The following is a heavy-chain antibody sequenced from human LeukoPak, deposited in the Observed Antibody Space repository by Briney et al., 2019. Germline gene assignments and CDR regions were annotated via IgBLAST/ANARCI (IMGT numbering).Heavy chain of an antibody. D-gene: IGHD3-22*01. CDR2: ISGSGGST. Sequence: GGSLRLSCAASGFTFSSYAMSWVRQAPGKGLEWVSAISGSGGSTYYADSVKGRFTISRDNPKNTLYLQMNSLRAEDTAVYYCAKDFDYDSSGYYYVRNYFGYWGQGTLVTVSS. CDR1: GFTFSSYA. V-gene: IGHV3-23*01. CDR3: AKDFDYDSSGYYYVRNYFGY. J-gene: IGHJ4*02.